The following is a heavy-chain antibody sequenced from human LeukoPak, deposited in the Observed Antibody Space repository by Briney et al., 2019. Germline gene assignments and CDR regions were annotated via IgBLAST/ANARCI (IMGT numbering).Heavy chain of an antibody. CDR2: IYYSGST. D-gene: IGHD3-3*01. V-gene: IGHV4-39*01. Sequence: SETQSLTCTVSGGSISSSSYYWGWIRQPPGKGLEWIGSIYYSGSTYYNLSLKGRVTISVDTSKNQFSLKLSSVTAADTAVYYCARLGTIFGADYWGQGTLVTVSS. J-gene: IGHJ4*02. CDR1: GGSISSSSYY. CDR3: ARLGTIFGADY.